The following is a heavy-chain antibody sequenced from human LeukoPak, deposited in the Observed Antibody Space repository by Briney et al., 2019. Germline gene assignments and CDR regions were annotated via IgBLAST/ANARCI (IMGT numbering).Heavy chain of an antibody. CDR1: AFIFSSDA. Sequence: GGSLRLSCAASAFIFSSDAMSWVRQAPGKGLEWVSGISGSGGSTDYADSVKGRFTISRDNSKNTLYLQMNSLRAEDTAVYYCATDSSTWYFDYWGQGTQVTVSS. CDR3: ATDSSTWYFDY. D-gene: IGHD6-13*01. J-gene: IGHJ4*02. CDR2: ISGSGGST. V-gene: IGHV3-23*01.